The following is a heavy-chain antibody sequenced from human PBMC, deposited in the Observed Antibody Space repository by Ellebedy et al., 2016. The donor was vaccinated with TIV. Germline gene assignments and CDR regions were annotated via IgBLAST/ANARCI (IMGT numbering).Heavy chain of an antibody. V-gene: IGHV3-30*03. J-gene: IGHJ5*02. Sequence: PGGSLRLSCAASGFTCSSYAMHWVRQAPGKGLEWVAVISHVGSNKLYADSVKGRFTISRDNAKNTLYLQMNSLRAEDTAVYYCARGDFSGWFDPWGQGTLVTVSS. CDR2: ISHVGSNK. CDR1: GFTCSSYA. CDR3: ARGDFSGWFDP. D-gene: IGHD3/OR15-3a*01.